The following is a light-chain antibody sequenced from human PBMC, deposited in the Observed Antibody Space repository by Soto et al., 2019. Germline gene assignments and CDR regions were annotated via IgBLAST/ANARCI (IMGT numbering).Light chain of an antibody. V-gene: IGKV1-5*01. J-gene: IGKJ1*01. CDR3: QQYHSYWT. CDR1: QNIRSR. CDR2: DAS. Sequence: DFQLTPSPSTLSASVGDRVTMTCRASQNIRSRLAWFQPKPGKAPKVLIYDASSLESGVPQRLSGSGSGTEFTLTISSLQTDDFSTYYCQQYHSYWTFGQGTKVDIK.